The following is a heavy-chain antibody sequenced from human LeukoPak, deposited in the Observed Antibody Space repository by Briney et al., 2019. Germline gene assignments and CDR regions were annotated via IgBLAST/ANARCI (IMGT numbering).Heavy chain of an antibody. CDR2: IYYSGST. Sequence: ASQTLSLTCTVSGGSLSCGGYYWGWVRQHPGKGLEWIGYIYYSGSTYYNPSLKSRVTISVDTSKNQFSLKLSSVTAADTAVYYCASGQTLLWFGELWGRGTLVTVSP. J-gene: IGHJ2*01. CDR3: ASGQTLLWFGEL. V-gene: IGHV4-31*03. CDR1: GGSLSCGGYY. D-gene: IGHD3-10*01.